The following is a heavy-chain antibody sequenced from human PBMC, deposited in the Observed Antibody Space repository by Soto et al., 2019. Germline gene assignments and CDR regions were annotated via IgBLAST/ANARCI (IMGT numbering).Heavy chain of an antibody. CDR3: ASRDPGTSVDY. J-gene: IGHJ4*02. Sequence: SETLSLTCAVSGGSFTSNNWWTWVRQPPGQGLEWIGEIYRTGSTNHNPSIKSRVTISLDKSENQFSLKVTSLTAADTAVYYCASRDPGTSVDYWGQGTLVTVSS. CDR1: GGSFTSNNW. D-gene: IGHD1-7*01. CDR2: IYRTGST. V-gene: IGHV4-4*02.